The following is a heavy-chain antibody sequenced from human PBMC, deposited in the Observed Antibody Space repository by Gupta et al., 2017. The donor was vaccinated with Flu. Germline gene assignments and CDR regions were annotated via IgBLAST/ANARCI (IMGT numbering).Heavy chain of an antibody. Sequence: EVQLVQSGAEVKKPGESLKISCKGSGYSFTRYWIGWVRQMPGKGLEWMGIIYPGDSDTRYSPSFQGQVTICADKSISTAYLQWSSLKASDTAMYYCARWYYDSSARGAFDIWGQGTMVTVSS. CDR1: GYSFTRYW. CDR3: ARWYYDSSARGAFDI. V-gene: IGHV5-51*01. CDR2: IYPGDSDT. J-gene: IGHJ3*02. D-gene: IGHD3-22*01.